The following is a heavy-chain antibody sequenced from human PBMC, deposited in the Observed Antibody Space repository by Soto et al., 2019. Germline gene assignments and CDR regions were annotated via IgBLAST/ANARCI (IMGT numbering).Heavy chain of an antibody. CDR3: ARDLTMVRGVSLSYGMDV. Sequence: PGGSLRLSCAASGFTFSSYSMNWVRQAPGKGLEWVSYISSSSSTIYYADSVKGRFTISRDNAKNSLYLQMNSLRDEDTAVYYCARDLTMVRGVSLSYGMDVWGQGTTVTVSS. D-gene: IGHD3-10*01. J-gene: IGHJ6*02. V-gene: IGHV3-48*02. CDR2: ISSSSSTI. CDR1: GFTFSSYS.